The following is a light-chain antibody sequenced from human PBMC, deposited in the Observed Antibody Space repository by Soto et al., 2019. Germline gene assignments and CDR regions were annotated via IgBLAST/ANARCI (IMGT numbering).Light chain of an antibody. J-gene: IGLJ2*01. CDR2: TNN. V-gene: IGLV1-47*01. CDR1: SSNIGSNY. CDR3: AAWDDNRSGTYVV. Sequence: QSVLTQPPSASGTPGQRVTISCSGSSSNIGSNYVYWYQQLPGTAPKLLIYTNNQRPSGVPDRFSGSKSGTSASLAISGLRSEDEADYYCAAWDDNRSGTYVVFGGGTKLTVL.